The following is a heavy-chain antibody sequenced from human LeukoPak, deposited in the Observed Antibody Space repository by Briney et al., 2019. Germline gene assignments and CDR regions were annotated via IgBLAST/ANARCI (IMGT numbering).Heavy chain of an antibody. CDR1: GGSISSYY. V-gene: IGHV4-59*08. Sequence: SETLSLTCTVSGGSISSYYWSWIRQPPGKGLGWIGYIYYSGSTNYNPSLKSRVTISVDTSKNQFSLKLSSVTAADTAVYYCASTYYGDFDFDYWGQGTLVTVSS. D-gene: IGHD4-17*01. J-gene: IGHJ4*02. CDR3: ASTYYGDFDFDY. CDR2: IYYSGST.